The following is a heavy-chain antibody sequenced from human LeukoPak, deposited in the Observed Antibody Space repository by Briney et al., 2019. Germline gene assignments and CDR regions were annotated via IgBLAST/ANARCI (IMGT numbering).Heavy chain of an antibody. D-gene: IGHD3-10*01. CDR2: IYTSGVT. Sequence: SETLSLTCSVSGTTNSTHYWTWIRQPAGKGLEWIGRIYTSGVTNTNPSLKSRVTMSVDSSKNQFSPKMTSVTAADTAVYFCARVLVRTTRQYAFIDPWGQGILVTVSS. V-gene: IGHV4-4*07. J-gene: IGHJ5*02. CDR3: ARVLVRTTRQYAFIDP. CDR1: GTTNSTHY.